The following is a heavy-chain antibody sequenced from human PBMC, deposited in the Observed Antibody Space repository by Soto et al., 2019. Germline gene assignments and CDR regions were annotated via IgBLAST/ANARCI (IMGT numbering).Heavy chain of an antibody. CDR2: IYYSGST. J-gene: IGHJ6*02. CDR3: ARHDSSSSEYYYGMDV. V-gene: IGHV4-39*01. Sequence: QLQLQESGPGLVKPSETLSLTCTVSGGSISSRSYYWGWIRQPPGKGLEWVGSIYYSGSTYYNPSLKSRVTISVETSKNEVSLKLSSVTAADTAVYYCARHDSSSSEYYYGMDVWGQGTTVTVSS. D-gene: IGHD6-6*01. CDR1: GGSISSRSYY.